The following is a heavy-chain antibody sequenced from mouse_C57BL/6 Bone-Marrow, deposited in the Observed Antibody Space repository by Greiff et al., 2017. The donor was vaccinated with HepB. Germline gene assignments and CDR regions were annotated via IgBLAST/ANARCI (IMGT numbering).Heavy chain of an antibody. J-gene: IGHJ3*01. CDR2: IDPETGGT. CDR1: GYTFTDYE. Sequence: VQLQESGAELVRPGASVTLSCKASGYTFTDYEMHWVKQTPVHGLEWIGAIDPETGGTAYNQKFKGKAILTADKSSSTAYMELRSLTSEDSAVYYCTRGSAAQATYWFAYWGQGTLVTVSA. V-gene: IGHV1-15*01. D-gene: IGHD3-2*02. CDR3: TRGSAAQATYWFAY.